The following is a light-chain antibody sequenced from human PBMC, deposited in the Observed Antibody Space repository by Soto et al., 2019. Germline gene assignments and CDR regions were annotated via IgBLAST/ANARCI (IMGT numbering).Light chain of an antibody. CDR1: QSVSSY. CDR3: LHRYNWPLT. Sequence: EIVLTQSPATLSLSPGERATLSCRASQSVSSYLAWYQHKPGQAPRLLIYDASNRATGIPARFSGSGSGTYFTLTISRLEPEDFAVYYCLHRYNWPLTFGGGTKVEIK. J-gene: IGKJ4*01. V-gene: IGKV3-11*01. CDR2: DAS.